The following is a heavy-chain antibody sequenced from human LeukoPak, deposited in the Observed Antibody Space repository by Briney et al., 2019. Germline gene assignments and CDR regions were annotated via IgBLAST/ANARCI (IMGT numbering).Heavy chain of an antibody. Sequence: GGSLRLSCAASGFTFSSYAMSWVRQAPGKGLEWVSAISGSGGGTYYADSVKGRFTISRDNSKNTLYLQMNSLRAEDTAVYYCARKATRRGYFDYWGQGTLVTVSS. CDR3: ARKATRRGYFDY. CDR1: GFTFSSYA. CDR2: ISGSGGGT. D-gene: IGHD1-26*01. J-gene: IGHJ4*02. V-gene: IGHV3-23*01.